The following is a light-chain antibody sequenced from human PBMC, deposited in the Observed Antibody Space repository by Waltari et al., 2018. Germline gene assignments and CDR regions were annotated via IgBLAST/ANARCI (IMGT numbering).Light chain of an antibody. J-gene: IGKJ1*01. CDR3: HQYTDWPPT. V-gene: IGKV3-15*01. CDR1: QSISNK. CDR2: GAS. Sequence: ETVMTQSPATLSVSPGERATLSCRASQSISNKLAWYQQKPGQDPRLLIYGASTRATGFPARFGGSGSGTEFTLTISSLQSEDFAVYYCHQYTDWPPTFGQGTKVEVK.